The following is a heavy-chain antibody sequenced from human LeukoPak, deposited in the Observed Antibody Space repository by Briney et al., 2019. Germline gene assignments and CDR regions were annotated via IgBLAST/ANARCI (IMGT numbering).Heavy chain of an antibody. J-gene: IGHJ4*02. CDR1: GFTFSSYA. CDR3: ARDRYYYDSSGYFDY. Sequence: GGSLRLSCAVSGFTFSSYAMSWVRQAPGKGLEWVSAISGSGGGTFYADSVRGRFTISRDNSKNTVYLQMNSLRAEDTAVYYCARDRYYYDSSGYFDYWGQGTLVTVSS. D-gene: IGHD3-22*01. CDR2: ISGSGGGT. V-gene: IGHV3-23*01.